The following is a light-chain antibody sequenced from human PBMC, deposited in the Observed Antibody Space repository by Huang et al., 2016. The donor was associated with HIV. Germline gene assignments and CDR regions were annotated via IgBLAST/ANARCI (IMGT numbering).Light chain of an antibody. CDR3: QQYAGSPWT. J-gene: IGKJ1*01. V-gene: IGKV3-20*01. CDR1: QSISADY. CDR2: AAS. Sequence: EIVLTQSPGTLSLSPGESATLSCRASQSISADYLAWYQQKPGQAPRLLIYAASSTATGIPDRVRGSGSGTDFTLTIYRLEPEDFAVYFCQQYAGSPWTFGQGTKVEIK.